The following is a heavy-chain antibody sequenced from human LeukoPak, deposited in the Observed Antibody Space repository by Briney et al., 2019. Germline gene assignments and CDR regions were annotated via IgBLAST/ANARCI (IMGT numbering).Heavy chain of an antibody. D-gene: IGHD3-22*01. J-gene: IGHJ4*02. Sequence: GGSLRLSCAASGFIFNTYVMHWVRQAPGKGLEWLAFIRYDGSNKYYADSVKGRFTISRDNSKNTLYLQMNSLRAEDTAVYYCAKDESYDSSGYYRLDYWGQGTLATVSS. V-gene: IGHV3-30*02. CDR3: AKDESYDSSGYYRLDY. CDR1: GFIFNTYV. CDR2: IRYDGSNK.